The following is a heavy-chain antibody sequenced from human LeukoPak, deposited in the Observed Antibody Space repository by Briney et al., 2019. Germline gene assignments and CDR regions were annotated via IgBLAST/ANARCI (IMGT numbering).Heavy chain of an antibody. D-gene: IGHD3-22*01. V-gene: IGHV4-31*01. CDR2: IYYSGNT. Sequence: SETLSLTCTVSGGSISSGGGYYWSWIRQHPGKGLEWIGYIYYSGNTYYSPSLRSPVTISVDTSKNQFSLKLSSVTAADTAVYYCARRGSGSGYNGVSGFDYWGQGTLVTVSS. CDR1: GGSISSGGGYY. CDR3: ARRGSGSGYNGVSGFDY. J-gene: IGHJ4*02.